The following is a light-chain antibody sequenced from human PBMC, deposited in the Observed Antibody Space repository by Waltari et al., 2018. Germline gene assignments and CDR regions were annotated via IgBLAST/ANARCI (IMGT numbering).Light chain of an antibody. CDR2: EVV. CDR3: CSYAGTTTYV. J-gene: IGLJ1*01. CDR1: SNAVGRYDP. V-gene: IGLV2-23*02. Sequence: QSALTQPASVSGSPGQSITLPCLGTSNAVGRYDPVSWYQFHPGKAPKVLLYEVVKRPSGVSNRFSASKSGNTASLTISGLQADDEADYYCCSYAGTTTYVFGGGTKVTVL.